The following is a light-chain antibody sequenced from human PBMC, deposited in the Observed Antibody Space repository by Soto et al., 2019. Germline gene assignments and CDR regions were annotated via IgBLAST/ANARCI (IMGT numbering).Light chain of an antibody. V-gene: IGLV2-14*01. CDR1: SSDVGGYNY. J-gene: IGLJ1*01. CDR2: EVS. Sequence: QSLLTQPASVCGSPGQSITISCTGTSSDVGGYNYVSWYQQHPGKAPKLMIYEVSNRPSGVSNRFSGSKSGNTASLTISGLQAEDEADYYCSSYTSSSTYVFGTGTKVTVL. CDR3: SSYTSSSTYV.